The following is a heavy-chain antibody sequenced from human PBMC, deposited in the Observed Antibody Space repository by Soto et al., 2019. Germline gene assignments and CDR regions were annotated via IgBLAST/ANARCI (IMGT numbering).Heavy chain of an antibody. CDR1: GFTFSTYL. J-gene: IGHJ4*02. V-gene: IGHV3-7*02. Sequence: GGSLRLSCAASGFTFSTYLMSWVRQAPGKGLEWVANIKYDGSEIFYVDSVKGRFTISRDNAKNSLYLQLNSLRGEDTAVYYCATPSYNSGSYYDNWGQRTQVTVSS. CDR2: IKYDGSEI. D-gene: IGHD3-10*01. CDR3: ATPSYNSGSYYDN.